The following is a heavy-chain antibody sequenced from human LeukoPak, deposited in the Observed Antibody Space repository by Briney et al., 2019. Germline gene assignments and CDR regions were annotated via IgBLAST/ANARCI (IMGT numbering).Heavy chain of an antibody. CDR1: GFTFSSYS. V-gene: IGHV3-48*04. J-gene: IGHJ6*03. D-gene: IGHD1-26*01. CDR3: ARDPYSGSYGDYYYYYMDV. Sequence: GGSLRLSCAASGFTFSSYSMNWVRQAPGKGLEWVSYISSSSSTIYYADSVKGRFTISRDNAKNSLYLQMNSLRAEDTAVYYCARDPYSGSYGDYYYYYMDVWGKGTTVTISS. CDR2: ISSSSSTI.